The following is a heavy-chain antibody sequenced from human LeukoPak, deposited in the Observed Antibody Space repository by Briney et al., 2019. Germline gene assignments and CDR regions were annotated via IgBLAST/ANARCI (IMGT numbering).Heavy chain of an antibody. Sequence: GGSLRLSCAASGFTFSSYAMHWVRQAPGKGLEWVAVISYDGSNKYYADSVKGRFTISRDNSKNTLYLQMNSLRAEDTAVYYCARDSRYYDILTGYGSSYYFDYWGQGTLVTVSS. V-gene: IGHV3-30-3*01. CDR1: GFTFSSYA. CDR3: ARDSRYYDILTGYGSSYYFDY. CDR2: ISYDGSNK. D-gene: IGHD3-9*01. J-gene: IGHJ4*02.